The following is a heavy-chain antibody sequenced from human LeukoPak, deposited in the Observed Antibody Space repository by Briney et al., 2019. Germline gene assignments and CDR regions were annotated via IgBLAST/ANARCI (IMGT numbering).Heavy chain of an antibody. D-gene: IGHD2-2*01. CDR1: GFTFSNYW. V-gene: IGHV3-74*01. CDR3: ASLLGCSTTNCNPDRDY. Sequence: GGSLRLSCAASGFTFSNYWMHWVRQAPGKGLVWVSRINSEGSSTNYADSVKGRFTISRDNAKNTLYLQMNSLRAEDTAVYYCASLLGCSTTNCNPDRDYWGQGTLVTVSS. CDR2: INSEGSST. J-gene: IGHJ4*02.